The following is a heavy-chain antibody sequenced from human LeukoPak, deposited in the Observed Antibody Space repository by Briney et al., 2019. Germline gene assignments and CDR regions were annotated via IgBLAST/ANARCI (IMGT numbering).Heavy chain of an antibody. V-gene: IGHV3-73*01. CDR3: ARETYSSSWYNGFDP. CDR1: GFTFSGST. D-gene: IGHD6-13*01. Sequence: GGSLRLSCAASGFTFSGSTMHWVRQASGKGLEWVGRIRSKANSYATAYAASVKGRFTISRDDSKNTAYLQMNSLKTEDTAVYYCARETYSSSWYNGFDPWGQGTLVTVSS. J-gene: IGHJ5*02. CDR2: IRSKANSYAT.